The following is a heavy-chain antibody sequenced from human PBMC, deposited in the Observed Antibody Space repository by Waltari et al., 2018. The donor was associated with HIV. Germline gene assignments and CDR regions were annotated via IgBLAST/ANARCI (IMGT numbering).Heavy chain of an antibody. J-gene: IGHJ6*02. CDR3: AKELRSGYSYYYYGMDV. CDR2: IRYDGNTK. Sequence: QGQLVESGGGVVQPGGSLRLSSAASGFSFSISGLNWVRQAPGKGLEWVTFIRYDGNTKYYADSVKGRFTISRDNSKNTLYLQMSSLRAEDTAVYYCAKELRSGYSYYYYGMDVWGQGTTVTVSS. CDR1: GFSFSISG. V-gene: IGHV3-30*02. D-gene: IGHD2-15*01.